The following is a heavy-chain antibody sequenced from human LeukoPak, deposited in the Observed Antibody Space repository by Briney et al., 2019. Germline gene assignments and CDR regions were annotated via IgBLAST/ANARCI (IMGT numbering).Heavy chain of an antibody. V-gene: IGHV4-34*01. D-gene: IGHD6-19*01. CDR3: ARLAVAVHYYYYGMDV. CDR2: INHSGST. J-gene: IGHJ6*02. Sequence: PSETLSLTCAVYGWSFSGYYWSWIRQPPGKGLDWIGEINHSGSTNYNPSLKSRVTISVDTSKNQFSLKLSSVTAADTAVYYCARLAVAVHYYYYGMDVWGQGTTVTVSS. CDR1: GWSFSGYY.